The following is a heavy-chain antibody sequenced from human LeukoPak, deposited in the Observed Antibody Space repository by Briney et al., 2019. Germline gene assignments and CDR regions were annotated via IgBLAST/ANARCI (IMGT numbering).Heavy chain of an antibody. CDR1: GFTFSSYA. CDR2: ISGSGGST. Sequence: SGGSLRLSCAASGFTFSSYAMSWVRQAPGKGLEWVSAISGSGGSTYYADSVKGRFTISRDNSKNTLYLQMNSLGAEDTAVYYCDALTGIAAAGSWGQGTLVTVSS. V-gene: IGHV3-23*01. CDR3: DALTGIAAAGS. J-gene: IGHJ4*02. D-gene: IGHD6-13*01.